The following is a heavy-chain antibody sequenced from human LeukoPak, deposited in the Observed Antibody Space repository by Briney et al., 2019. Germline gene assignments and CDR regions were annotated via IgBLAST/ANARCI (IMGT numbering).Heavy chain of an antibody. CDR2: IYTSGTT. Sequence: SETLSLTCTVSGGSISGGTYYWSWIRQPAGKGLEWIGRIYTSGTTNYNPSLESRVTISMDTSKNHFSLKLTSVTAADTAVYYCARAPGAALDWGQGTLVTVSS. D-gene: IGHD2-15*01. CDR1: GGSISGGTYY. V-gene: IGHV4-61*02. J-gene: IGHJ4*02. CDR3: ARAPGAALD.